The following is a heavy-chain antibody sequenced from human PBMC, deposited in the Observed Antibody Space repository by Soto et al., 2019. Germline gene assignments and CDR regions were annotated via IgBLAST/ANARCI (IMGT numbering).Heavy chain of an antibody. J-gene: IGHJ4*02. V-gene: IGHV4-39*01. CDR3: ATTVTTGLYFDY. Sequence: SETLSLTCTVSGGSISSSSYYWGWVRQPPGKGLEWIGSFYYSGNTYYNPSLKSRVTISVDTSKNQFSLNLYSVTAADTAVYYCATTVTTGLYFDYWGQGALVTVS. CDR1: GGSISSSSYY. CDR2: FYYSGNT. D-gene: IGHD4-17*01.